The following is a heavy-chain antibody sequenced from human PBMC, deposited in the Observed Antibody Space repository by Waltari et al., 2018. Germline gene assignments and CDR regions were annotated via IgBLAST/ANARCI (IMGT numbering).Heavy chain of an antibody. Sequence: EVQLVESGGGLVQPGGSLRLSCAASGFTLSGTWLHWVRQVPGKGLVWASRISGDGSTRNSADSEKGRFTISRDTAKNTLYLQMNSLMAEDTAVYYCARGADLRGQGILVPVSS. CDR3: ARGADL. CDR1: GFTLSGTW. J-gene: IGHJ4*02. V-gene: IGHV3-74*01. CDR2: ISGDGSTR. D-gene: IGHD3-3*01.